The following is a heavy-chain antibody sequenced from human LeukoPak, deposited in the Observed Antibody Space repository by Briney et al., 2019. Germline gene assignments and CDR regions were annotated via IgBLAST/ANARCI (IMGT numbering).Heavy chain of an antibody. D-gene: IGHD6-13*01. J-gene: IGHJ6*02. CDR3: ARDYRAAAGRYYYYYGMDV. CDR1: GFTFSSYG. Sequence: PGGSLRLSCAASGFTFSSYGMHWVRQAPGMGLEWISYISPSSGAAYESIYYSISAKGRFTISRDNSKNTLYPQMNSLRAENTAVYYCARDYRAAAGRYYYYYGMDVWGQGTTVTVSS. CDR2: ISPSSGAAYESI. V-gene: IGHV3-48*01.